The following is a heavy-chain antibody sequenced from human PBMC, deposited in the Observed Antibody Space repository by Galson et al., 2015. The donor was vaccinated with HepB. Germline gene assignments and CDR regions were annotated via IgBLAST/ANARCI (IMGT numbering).Heavy chain of an antibody. V-gene: IGHV3-33*01. CDR2: IWYDGSNK. CDR1: GFTFSSYG. Sequence: SLRLSCAASGFTFSSYGMHWVRQAPGKGLEWVAVIWYDGSNKYYADSVKGRFTISRDNSKNTLYLQMNSLRAEDTAVYYCARDKSVPAAISDWFDPWGQGTLVTVSS. CDR3: ARDKSVPAAISDWFDP. J-gene: IGHJ5*02. D-gene: IGHD2-2*01.